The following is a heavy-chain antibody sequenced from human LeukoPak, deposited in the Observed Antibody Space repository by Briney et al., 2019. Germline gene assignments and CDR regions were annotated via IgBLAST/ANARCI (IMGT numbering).Heavy chain of an antibody. CDR1: GYTFTSYG. J-gene: IGHJ4*02. V-gene: IGHV1-18*01. CDR3: ARDLSGVGATVGGFWHY. CDR2: ISAYNGNT. D-gene: IGHD1-26*01. Sequence: ASVKVSCKASGYTFTSYGISWVRQAPGQGLEWMGWISAYNGNTNYAQKLQGRVTMTTDTSTSTAYMELRSLRSDDTAVYYCARDLSGVGATVGGFWHYWGQGTLVTVSS.